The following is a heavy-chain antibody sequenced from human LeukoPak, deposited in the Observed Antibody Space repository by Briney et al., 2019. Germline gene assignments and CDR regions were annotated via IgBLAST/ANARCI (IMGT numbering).Heavy chain of an antibody. V-gene: IGHV5-51*01. D-gene: IGHD3-22*01. J-gene: IGHJ4*02. CDR1: GYCFTSYW. Sequence: GESLKISCKGTGYCFTSYWIGWMRQRPGKGLEWMGIIYPGDSDTRYSPSFQGQVTISADKSISTAYLQWSSLKASDAAMYYCARPYYSSGYSPTGYWGQGTLVTVSS. CDR2: IYPGDSDT. CDR3: ARPYYSSGYSPTGY.